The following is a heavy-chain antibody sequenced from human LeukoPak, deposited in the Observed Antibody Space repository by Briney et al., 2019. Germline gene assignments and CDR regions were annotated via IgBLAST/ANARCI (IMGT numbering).Heavy chain of an antibody. V-gene: IGHV1-18*01. D-gene: IGHD2/OR15-2a*01. CDR2: ISAYNGNT. CDR1: GYTFTSYG. CDR3: ASGGISQPFDY. Sequence: ASVKVSCKASGYTFTSYGISWVRQAPGQGLEWMGWISAYNGNTHYTQKLQGRVTMTTDTSTTTAYMELRSLRSDDTAVYYCASGGISQPFDYWGQGTLVTVSS. J-gene: IGHJ4*02.